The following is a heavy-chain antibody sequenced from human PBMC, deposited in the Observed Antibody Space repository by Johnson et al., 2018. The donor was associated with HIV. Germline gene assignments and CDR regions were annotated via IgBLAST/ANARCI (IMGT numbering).Heavy chain of an antibody. V-gene: IGHV3-30*04. CDR2: ISYDGSNK. J-gene: IGHJ3*02. D-gene: IGHD2/OR15-2a*01. CDR3: ASLSGGAFDI. Sequence: QVQLLESGGGVVQPGRSMRLSCAASGFTFSSYAMHWVRQAPGKGLEWVAVISYDGSNKYYADSVKGRFTISRDNAKNSLYLQMNSLRAEDTAVYYCASLSGGAFDIWGQGTMVTVSS. CDR1: GFTFSSYA.